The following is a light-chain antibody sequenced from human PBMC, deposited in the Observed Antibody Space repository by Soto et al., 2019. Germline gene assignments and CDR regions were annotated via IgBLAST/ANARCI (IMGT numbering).Light chain of an antibody. CDR1: QSISSY. J-gene: IGKJ5*01. V-gene: IGKV1-39*01. CDR3: QQSYSTPT. Sequence: DIQMTQSPSSLSASVVYXVXXPXRSSQSISSYLNWYQQKPGKAPKLLIYAASSLQSGVPSRFSGSGSGTDFTLTISRLQPEDFATYYCQQSYSTPTFGQGTRLEIK. CDR2: AAS.